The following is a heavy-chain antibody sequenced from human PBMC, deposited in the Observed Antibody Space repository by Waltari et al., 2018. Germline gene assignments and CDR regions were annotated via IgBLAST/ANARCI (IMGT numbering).Heavy chain of an antibody. J-gene: IGHJ4*02. V-gene: IGHV4-39*07. CDR3: ARHGDYYDSSGYYLGYFDY. D-gene: IGHD3-22*01. Sequence: QLQLQESGPGLVKPSETLSLTCTVSGGSISSSSYYWGWIRQPPGKGLEWIGSIYYSGSTYYTPSLKSRVTISVDTSKNQFSLKLSSVTAADTAVYYCARHGDYYDSSGYYLGYFDYWGQGTLVTVSS. CDR2: IYYSGST. CDR1: GGSISSSSYY.